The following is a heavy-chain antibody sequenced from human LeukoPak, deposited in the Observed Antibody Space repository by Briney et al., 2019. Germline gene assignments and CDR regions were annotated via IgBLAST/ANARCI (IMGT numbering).Heavy chain of an antibody. Sequence: GGSMRLSCTASGFTFGDYAMSWVRQAPGKGMEWVGFIRSKAYGGTTEYTASVKGRFTISRDDSKSIAYLQMNSLKTEDTAVYYCTRNDYGDFQFDYGMDVWGQGTTVTVSS. V-gene: IGHV3-49*04. CDR3: TRNDYGDFQFDYGMDV. D-gene: IGHD4-17*01. CDR1: GFTFGDYA. J-gene: IGHJ6*02. CDR2: IRSKAYGGTT.